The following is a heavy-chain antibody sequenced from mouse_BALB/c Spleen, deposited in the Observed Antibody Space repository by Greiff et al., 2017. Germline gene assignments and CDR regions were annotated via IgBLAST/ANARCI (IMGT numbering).Heavy chain of an antibody. CDR3: ARRGDGPRGFAY. V-gene: IGHV2-4-1*01. J-gene: IGHJ3*01. Sequence: VQLVESGPGLVQPSQSLSITCTVSGFSLTSYGVHWVRQSPGKGLEWLGVIWSGGSTDYNAAFISRLSISKDNSKSQVFFKMNSLQADDTAIYYCARRGDGPRGFAYWGQGTLVTVSA. CDR2: IWSGGST. CDR1: GFSLTSYG. D-gene: IGHD3-3*01.